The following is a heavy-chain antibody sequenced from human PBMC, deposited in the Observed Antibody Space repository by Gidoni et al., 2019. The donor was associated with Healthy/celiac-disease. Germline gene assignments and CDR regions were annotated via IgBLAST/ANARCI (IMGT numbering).Heavy chain of an antibody. Sequence: EVQLVESGGGLVEPGGSLSLSCAASGFTFSNAWMSWVRQAPGKGLEWVGRIKSKTDGGTTDYAAPVKGRFTISRDDSKNTLYLQMNSLKTEDTAVYYCTTDLGYSSGWYFDYWGQGTLVTVSS. CDR1: GFTFSNAW. J-gene: IGHJ4*02. D-gene: IGHD6-19*01. CDR3: TTDLGYSSGWYFDY. V-gene: IGHV3-15*01. CDR2: IKSKTDGGTT.